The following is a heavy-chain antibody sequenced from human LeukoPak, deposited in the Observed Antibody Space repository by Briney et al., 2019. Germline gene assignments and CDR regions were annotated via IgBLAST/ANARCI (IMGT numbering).Heavy chain of an antibody. CDR3: ARDVGYCSGGSCYSGGNGMDV. D-gene: IGHD2-15*01. J-gene: IGHJ6*04. CDR1: GYTFTGYY. CDR2: INPNSGGT. Sequence: GASVKVSCKASGYTFTGYYMHWVRQAPGQGLEWMGWINPNSGGTNYAQQFQGRVTMTRDTSISTAYMELSRLRSDDTAVYYCARDVGYCSGGSCYSGGNGMDVWGKGTTVTVSS. V-gene: IGHV1-2*02.